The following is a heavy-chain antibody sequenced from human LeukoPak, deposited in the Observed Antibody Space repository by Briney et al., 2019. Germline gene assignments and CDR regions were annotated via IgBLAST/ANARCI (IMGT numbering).Heavy chain of an antibody. V-gene: IGHV4-59*01. Sequence: PSETLSLTCTVPGGSISSYYWSWIRQPPGKGLEWIGYIYYSGSTNYNPSLKSRVTISVDTSKNQFSLKLSSVTAADTAVYYCAGMYSSSWYFDYWGQGTLVTVSS. CDR3: AGMYSSSWYFDY. CDR2: IYYSGST. J-gene: IGHJ4*02. CDR1: GGSISSYY. D-gene: IGHD6-13*01.